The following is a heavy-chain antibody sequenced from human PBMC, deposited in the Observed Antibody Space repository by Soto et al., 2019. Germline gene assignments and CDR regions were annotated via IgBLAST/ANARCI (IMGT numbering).Heavy chain of an antibody. Sequence: GESLKISCKGSGYSFTSYWISWVRQMPGKGLEWLGRIDPSDSYINYSPSFQGHVTISADKSISTAYLQWSSLKASDTAMYYCARSPNLYYDGSGRSDAFDIWGQGTMVTVS. CDR3: ARSPNLYYDGSGRSDAFDI. CDR1: GYSFTSYW. D-gene: IGHD3-10*01. V-gene: IGHV5-10-1*01. J-gene: IGHJ3*02. CDR2: IDPSDSYI.